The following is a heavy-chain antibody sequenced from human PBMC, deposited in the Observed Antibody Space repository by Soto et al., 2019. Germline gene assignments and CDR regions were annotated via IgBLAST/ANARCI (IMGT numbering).Heavy chain of an antibody. J-gene: IGHJ3*02. CDR2: ISYSGST. CDR3: AREGESGSYYLQAFDI. D-gene: IGHD1-26*01. Sequence: SETRSLTCPVSGGSISTYYWSWIPQPPGKGLEWIGYISYSGSTNYNPSLKSRVTISVDMSKNQFSLKLSAVTAADTAVYYCAREGESGSYYLQAFDIWGQGTMVT. CDR1: GGSISTYY. V-gene: IGHV4-59*01.